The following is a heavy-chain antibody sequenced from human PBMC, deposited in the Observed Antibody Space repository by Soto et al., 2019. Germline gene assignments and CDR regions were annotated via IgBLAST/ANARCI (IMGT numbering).Heavy chain of an antibody. Sequence: VKVSCKASGYTFTSYGISWVRQAPGQGLEWMGWISAYNGNTNYAQKLQGRVTMTTDTSTSTAYMELRSLRSDDTAVYYCASHDYGDVQDAFDIWGQGTMVTVSS. J-gene: IGHJ3*02. D-gene: IGHD4-17*01. CDR3: ASHDYGDVQDAFDI. CDR1: GYTFTSYG. V-gene: IGHV1-18*01. CDR2: ISAYNGNT.